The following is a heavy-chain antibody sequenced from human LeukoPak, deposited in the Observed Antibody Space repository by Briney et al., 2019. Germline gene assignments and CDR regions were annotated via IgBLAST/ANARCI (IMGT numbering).Heavy chain of an antibody. CDR3: AKFRDIVVVRAYFDY. V-gene: IGHV3-23*01. Sequence: GGSLRLSCAASGFTFSSYAMSWVRQAPGKGLEWVSAIRGSGGSTYYADSVKGRFTISRDNSKNTLYLQMNSLRAEDTAVYYCAKFRDIVVVRAYFDYWGQGTLVTVSS. J-gene: IGHJ4*02. CDR2: IRGSGGST. CDR1: GFTFSSYA. D-gene: IGHD2-2*01.